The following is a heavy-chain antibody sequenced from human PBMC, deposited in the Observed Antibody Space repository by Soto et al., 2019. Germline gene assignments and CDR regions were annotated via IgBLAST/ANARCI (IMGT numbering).Heavy chain of an antibody. J-gene: IGHJ6*02. V-gene: IGHV3-48*02. CDR1: GFTFSSYS. CDR2: ISSSSSTI. D-gene: IGHD6-19*01. CDR3: ASIAGYSSGWYGYYGMDV. Sequence: GGSLRLSCAASGFTFSSYSMNWVRQAPGKGLEWVSYISSSSSTIYYADSVKGRFTISRDNAKNSLYLQMNSLRDEDTAVYCCASIAGYSSGWYGYYGMDVWGQGTTVTGSS.